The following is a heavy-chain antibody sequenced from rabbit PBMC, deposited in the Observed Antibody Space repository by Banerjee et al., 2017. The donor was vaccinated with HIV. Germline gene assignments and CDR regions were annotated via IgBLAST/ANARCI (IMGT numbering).Heavy chain of an antibody. J-gene: IGHJ4*01. CDR1: GFSFSSSYW. CDR2: IYGASNAA. D-gene: IGHD1-1*01. CDR3: ARGGSNSESNYFNL. V-gene: IGHV1S45*01. Sequence: EESGGDLVKPEGSLTLICTASGFSFSSSYWICWVRQAPGKGLEWIACIYGASNAAYYASWAKGRFTISKTSSTTVTLQMTSLTAADTATYFCARGGSNSESNYFNLWGPGTLVTVS.